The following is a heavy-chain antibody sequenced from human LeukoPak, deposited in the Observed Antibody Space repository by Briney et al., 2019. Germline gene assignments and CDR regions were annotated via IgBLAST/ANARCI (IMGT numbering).Heavy chain of an antibody. CDR3: ARDTRGIYDYIWGSYRYTAIGY. CDR2: ISSSSSYI. V-gene: IGHV3-21*01. CDR1: GFTFSSYS. Sequence: GGSLRLACAASGFTFSSYSMNWVRQAPGKGLEWVSSISSSSSYIYYADSVKGRFTISRDTAKNSLYLQMNSLRAEDTAVYYGARDTRGIYDYIWGSYRYTAIGYWGQGTLVTVSS. J-gene: IGHJ4*02. D-gene: IGHD3-16*02.